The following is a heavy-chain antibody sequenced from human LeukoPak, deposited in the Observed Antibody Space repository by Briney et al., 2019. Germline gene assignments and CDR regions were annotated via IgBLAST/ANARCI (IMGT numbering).Heavy chain of an antibody. V-gene: IGHV3-48*01. CDR3: ASLNVVVTGDF. CDR2: ISSSSSTI. J-gene: IGHJ4*02. Sequence: GGSLGLSCAASGFTFSSYSMNWVRQAPGKGLEWVSYISSSSSTIYYADSVKGRFTISRDNAKNSLYLQMNSLRAEDTAVYYCASLNVVVTGDFWGQGTLVTVSS. CDR1: GFTFSSYS. D-gene: IGHD2-21*02.